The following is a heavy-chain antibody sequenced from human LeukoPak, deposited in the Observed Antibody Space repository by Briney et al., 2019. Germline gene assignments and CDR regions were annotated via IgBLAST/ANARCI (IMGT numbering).Heavy chain of an antibody. CDR1: GGSISSYY. J-gene: IGHJ3*02. V-gene: IGHV4-59*08. CDR3: ARRGGNSLVGI. CDR2: IYYSGST. D-gene: IGHD2-21*02. Sequence: SETLSLTCTVSGGSISSYYWSWIRQPPGKGLEWIGYIYYSGSTNYNPSLKSRVTISVDTSKNQFSLKLSSVTAADTAVYYCARRGGNSLVGIWGQGTMVTVSS.